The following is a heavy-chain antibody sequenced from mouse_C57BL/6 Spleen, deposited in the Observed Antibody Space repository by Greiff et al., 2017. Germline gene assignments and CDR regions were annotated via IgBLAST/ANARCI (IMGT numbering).Heavy chain of an antibody. CDR2: IYPGSGNT. Sequence: QVQLKQSGPELVKPGASVKISCKASGYSFTSYYIHWVKQRPGQGLEWIGWIYPGSGNTKYNEKFKGKATLTADTSSSTAYMQLSSLTSEDSAVXYGAAGRDYDYDELAYWGQGTLVTVSA. J-gene: IGHJ3*01. CDR1: GYSFTSYY. V-gene: IGHV1-66*01. CDR3: AAGRDYDYDELAY. D-gene: IGHD2-4*01.